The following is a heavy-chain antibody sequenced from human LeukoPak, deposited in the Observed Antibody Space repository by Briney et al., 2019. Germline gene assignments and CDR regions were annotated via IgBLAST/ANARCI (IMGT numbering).Heavy chain of an antibody. V-gene: IGHV3-30*03. CDR3: ARKGAYAVAARGALDI. D-gene: IGHD6-19*01. CDR2: ISYDGSNK. J-gene: IGHJ3*02. CDR1: GFIFSSYW. Sequence: GGSLRLSCAASGFIFSSYWMSWVRQAPGKGLEWVAVISYDGSNKYYADSVKGRFTISRDNSKNTLYLQMNSLRAEDTAVYYCARKGAYAVAARGALDIWGQGTMVTVSS.